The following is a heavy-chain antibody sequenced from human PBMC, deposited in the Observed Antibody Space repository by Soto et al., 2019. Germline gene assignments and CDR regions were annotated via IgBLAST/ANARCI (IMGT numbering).Heavy chain of an antibody. CDR1: GGSISSYY. V-gene: IGHV4-59*01. J-gene: IGHJ5*02. CDR2: IYYSGST. CDR3: ARQLSYSSGWYRWFDP. D-gene: IGHD6-19*01. Sequence: SETLSLTCTVSGGSISSYYWSWIRQPPGKGLEWIGYIYYSGSTNYNPSLKSRVTISVDTSKNQFSLKLSSVTAADTAVYYCARQLSYSSGWYRWFDPWGQGTLVTVSS.